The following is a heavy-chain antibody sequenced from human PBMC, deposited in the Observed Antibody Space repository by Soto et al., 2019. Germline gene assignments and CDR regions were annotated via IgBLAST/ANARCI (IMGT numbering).Heavy chain of an antibody. V-gene: IGHV4-39*01. CDR3: ARHGSPYIAARPFDY. D-gene: IGHD6-6*01. Sequence: SETLSLTCTVSGGSISSSSYYWGWIRQPPGKGLEWIGSIYYSGSTYYNPFLKSRVTISVDTSKNQFSLKLSSVTAADTAVYYCARHGSPYIAARPFDYWGQGTLVTVSS. J-gene: IGHJ4*02. CDR2: IYYSGST. CDR1: GGSISSSSYY.